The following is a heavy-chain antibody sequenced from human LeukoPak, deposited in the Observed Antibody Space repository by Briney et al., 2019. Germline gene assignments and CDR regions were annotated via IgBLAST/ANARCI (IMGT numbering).Heavy chain of an antibody. CDR2: IRSKANSYAT. CDR3: TRRGLTGTNPYDY. CDR1: GFTFSGSA. J-gene: IGHJ4*02. Sequence: GGSLRLSCAASGFTFSGSAMHWVRQASGKGLEWVGRIRSKANSYATAYAASVKGRFTISRDDSKNTAYLQMNSLKTEDTAVYYCTRRGLTGTNPYDYWGQGTLVTVSS. V-gene: IGHV3-73*01. D-gene: IGHD1/OR15-1a*01.